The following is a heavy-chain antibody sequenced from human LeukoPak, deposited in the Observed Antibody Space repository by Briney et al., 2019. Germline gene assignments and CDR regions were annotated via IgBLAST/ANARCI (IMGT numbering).Heavy chain of an antibody. CDR2: INPKSGGT. V-gene: IGHV1-2*02. Sequence: ASVKVSCKASGYTFRQYSISWVRQAPGKGFEWMGWINPKSGGTKYAQKFQGRVTMTTDTSISTAYMELSSLRSDDTAVYYCARNYYDSTGYYGDGAFDIWGQGTMVTVSS. CDR1: GYTFRQYS. D-gene: IGHD3-22*01. J-gene: IGHJ3*02. CDR3: ARNYYDSTGYYGDGAFDI.